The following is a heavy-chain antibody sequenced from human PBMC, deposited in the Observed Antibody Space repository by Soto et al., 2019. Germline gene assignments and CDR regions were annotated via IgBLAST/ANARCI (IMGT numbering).Heavy chain of an antibody. CDR3: ATSGGGYCSGGSCETFDY. D-gene: IGHD2-15*01. V-gene: IGHV4-39*01. CDR1: GGSISSSSYY. J-gene: IGHJ4*02. CDR2: IYYSGST. Sequence: QLQLQESGPGLVKPSETLSLTCTVSGGSISSSSYYCGWIRQPPGKGLEWIGSIYYSGSTYYNPSLKSRVTISVDTSKNQFSLKLSSVTAADTAVYYCATSGGGYCSGGSCETFDYWGQGTLVTVSS.